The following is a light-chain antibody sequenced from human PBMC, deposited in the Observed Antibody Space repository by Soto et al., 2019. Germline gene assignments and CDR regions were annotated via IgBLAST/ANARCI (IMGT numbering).Light chain of an antibody. CDR1: QRVSSY. V-gene: IGKV3-11*01. CDR2: DAS. Sequence: EIVLTQSPATLSLSPGARATLSCRASQRVSSYLAWYQQKPGQAPRLLIYDASNRTTGIPARFSGSGSGTDFTLTISSLEPEDFAVYYCQQRSNWPRGTFGQGTKVEIK. J-gene: IGKJ1*01. CDR3: QQRSNWPRGT.